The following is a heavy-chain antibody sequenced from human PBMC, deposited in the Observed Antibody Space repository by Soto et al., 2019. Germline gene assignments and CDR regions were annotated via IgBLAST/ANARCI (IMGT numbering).Heavy chain of an antibody. J-gene: IGHJ4*02. CDR2: INHSGST. CDR3: ARGTYYYGSGSYLPKYYFDY. D-gene: IGHD3-10*01. Sequence: PSETLSLTCAVYGGSFSGYYWSWIRQPPGKGLEWIGEINHSGSTNYNPSLKSRVTISVDTSKNQFSLKLSSVTAADTAVYYCARGTYYYGSGSYLPKYYFDYWRQGTLVTVSS. CDR1: GGSFSGYY. V-gene: IGHV4-34*01.